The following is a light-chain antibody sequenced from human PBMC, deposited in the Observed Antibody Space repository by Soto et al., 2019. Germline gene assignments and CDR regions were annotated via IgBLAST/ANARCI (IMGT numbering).Light chain of an antibody. V-gene: IGKV1-5*01. CDR1: QSISSW. J-gene: IGKJ1*01. CDR2: DAS. Sequence: DIQMTQSPSTLSASVGDRVTITCRASQSISSWLDWYQQKPGKAPKVLIFDASSWESGVPSRFSGSGSATDFTLTISSLQPDDFATYYCQQDSTYPWTFGQGTKVDIK. CDR3: QQDSTYPWT.